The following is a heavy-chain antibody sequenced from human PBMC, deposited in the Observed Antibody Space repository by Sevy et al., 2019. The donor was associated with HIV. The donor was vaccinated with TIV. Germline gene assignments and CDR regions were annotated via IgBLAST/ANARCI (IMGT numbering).Heavy chain of an antibody. CDR1: GFTFSSYA. J-gene: IGHJ4*02. V-gene: IGHV3-30-3*01. CDR3: ARESRQLVVLYYFDY. D-gene: IGHD6-13*01. Sequence: GGSLRLSCAASGFTFSSYAMHWVRQAPGKGLEWVAVISYDGSNKYYADSLKGRFTISRDNSKNTLYLQMNSLRAEDTAVYYCARESRQLVVLYYFDYWGQGTLVTVSS. CDR2: ISYDGSNK.